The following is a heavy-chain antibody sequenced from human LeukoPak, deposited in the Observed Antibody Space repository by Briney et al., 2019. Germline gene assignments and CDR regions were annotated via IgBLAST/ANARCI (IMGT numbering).Heavy chain of an antibody. J-gene: IGHJ4*02. CDR3: AREFYSNYNYYFDY. D-gene: IGHD4-11*01. CDR1: RFTFSSYW. V-gene: IGHV3-7*01. Sequence: GGSLRLSCAASRFTFSSYWMSWVRQAPGKGPEWVANIKQDGSDKSYVDSVKGRFTISRDNAKNSLYLQMNSLRAEDTAVYYCAREFYSNYNYYFDYWGQGTLDTVSS. CDR2: IKQDGSDK.